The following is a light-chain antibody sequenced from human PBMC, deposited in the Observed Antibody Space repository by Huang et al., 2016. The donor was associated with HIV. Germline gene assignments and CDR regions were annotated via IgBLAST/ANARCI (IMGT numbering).Light chain of an antibody. CDR2: DAS. CDR3: QHRNSWPLT. V-gene: IGKV3-11*01. Sequence: DIVLTQSPAALSLSPGERATLSCRAIQNIDFYFAWYQQKPGQAPRLLIYDASNRATGIPARLSGSGSGTDFTLTISSLEPEDFAVYFCQHRNSWPLTFGGGTRLEIK. J-gene: IGKJ4*01. CDR1: QNIDFY.